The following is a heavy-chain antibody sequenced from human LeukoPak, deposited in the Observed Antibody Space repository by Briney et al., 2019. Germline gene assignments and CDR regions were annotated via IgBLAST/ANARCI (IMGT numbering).Heavy chain of an antibody. V-gene: IGHV5-51*01. J-gene: IGHJ5*02. D-gene: IGHD6-19*01. Sequence: KPGESLKISCKGSGYSFTSYWIGWVRQMPGKGLEWMGIIYPGDSDTRYSPSFQGQVTISADKSISTAYLQWSSLKASDTAMYYCARGLLYSSGWFNWFDPWGQGTLVTVSS. CDR2: IYPGDSDT. CDR3: ARGLLYSSGWFNWFDP. CDR1: GYSFTSYW.